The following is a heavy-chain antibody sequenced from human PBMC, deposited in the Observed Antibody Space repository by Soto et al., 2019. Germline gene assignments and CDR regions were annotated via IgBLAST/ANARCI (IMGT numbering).Heavy chain of an antibody. CDR3: ARAYSSGQYYFDY. CDR1: GGTFSSYA. Sequence: GASVKVSCKASGGTFSSYAISWVRQAPGQGLEWMGWIIPIFGTANYAQKFQGRVTITADESTSTAYMELSSLRFEDTAVYYCARAYSSGQYYFDYWGQGTLVTVSS. D-gene: IGHD6-19*01. J-gene: IGHJ4*02. CDR2: IIPIFGTA. V-gene: IGHV1-69*13.